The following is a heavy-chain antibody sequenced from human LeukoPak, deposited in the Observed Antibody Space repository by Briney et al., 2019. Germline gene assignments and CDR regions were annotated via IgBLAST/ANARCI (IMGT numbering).Heavy chain of an antibody. CDR1: GGSISSYY. CDR3: ARGGRSILYYDSSGYRAFDI. CDR2: IYYSGST. D-gene: IGHD3-22*01. V-gene: IGHV4-59*08. J-gene: IGHJ3*02. Sequence: SETLSLTCTVSGGSISSYYWSWIRQPPGKGLEWIGYIYYSGSTNYNPSLKSRVTISVDTSKNQFSLKLSSVTAADTAVYYCARGGRSILYYDSSGYRAFDIWGQGTMVTVFS.